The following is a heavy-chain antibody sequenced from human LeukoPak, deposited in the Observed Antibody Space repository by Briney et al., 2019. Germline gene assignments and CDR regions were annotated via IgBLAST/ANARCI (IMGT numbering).Heavy chain of an antibody. CDR3: ARAEIITFGGLIADHFDY. CDR2: IYYSGST. J-gene: IGHJ4*02. V-gene: IGHV4-59*01. D-gene: IGHD3-16*02. Sequence: SETLSLTCTVSGGSISSYYWSWIRQPPGKGLEWIGYIYYSGSTNYNPSLKSRVTISVDTSKNQFSLKLSSVTAADTAVYYCARAEIITFGGLIADHFDYWGQGTLVTVSS. CDR1: GGSISSYY.